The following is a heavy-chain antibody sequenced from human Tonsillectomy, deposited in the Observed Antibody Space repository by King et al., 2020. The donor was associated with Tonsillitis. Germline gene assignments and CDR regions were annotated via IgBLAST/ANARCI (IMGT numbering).Heavy chain of an antibody. CDR1: GFTFSNYW. J-gene: IGHJ4*02. CDR3: ARDRSRVGTY. V-gene: IGHV3-7*03. CDR2: IKQDGSEK. D-gene: IGHD3-16*01. Sequence: VQLVESGGGLVQPGGSLRLSCAASGFTFSNYWMTWVRQAPGKGLEWVANIKQDGSEKYYVDSVKGRFTSSRDNAKNSLYLLMNSLRAEDTAVYYCARDRSRVGTYWGQGTLVTVSS.